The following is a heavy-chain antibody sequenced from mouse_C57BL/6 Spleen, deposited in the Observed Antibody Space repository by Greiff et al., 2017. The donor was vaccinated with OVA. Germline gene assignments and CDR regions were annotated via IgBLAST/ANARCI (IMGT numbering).Heavy chain of an antibody. CDR1: GYTFTSYW. CDR2: IYPGSGST. CDR3: ARVGGSNYDYAMDY. D-gene: IGHD2-5*01. V-gene: IGHV1-55*01. Sequence: QVQLQQPGAELVKPGASVKMSCKASGYTFTSYWINWVKQRPGQGLEWIGDIYPGSGSTNYNEKFKSKATLTVDTSSSTAYMQLSSLTSEDSAVYYCARVGGSNYDYAMDYWGQGTSVTVSS. J-gene: IGHJ4*01.